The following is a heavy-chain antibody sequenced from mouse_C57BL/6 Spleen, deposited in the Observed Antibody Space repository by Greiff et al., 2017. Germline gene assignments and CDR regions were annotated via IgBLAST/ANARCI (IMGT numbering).Heavy chain of an antibody. CDR2: ISDGGSYT. V-gene: IGHV5-4*01. Sequence: EVKLVESGGGLVKPGGSLKLSCAASGFTFSSYAMSWVRQTPEKRLEWVATISDGGSYTYYPDNVKGRFTISRDNAKNNLYLQMSHLKSEDTAMYYCVRDEGPFITTGGYFDVWGTGTTVTVSS. CDR1: GFTFSSYA. D-gene: IGHD1-1*01. J-gene: IGHJ1*03. CDR3: VRDEGPFITTGGYFDV.